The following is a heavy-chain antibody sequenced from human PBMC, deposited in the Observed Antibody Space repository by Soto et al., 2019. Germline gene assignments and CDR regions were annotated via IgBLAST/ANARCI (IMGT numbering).Heavy chain of an antibody. D-gene: IGHD2-2*01. CDR1: GYTFTTYY. V-gene: IGHV1-46*01. Sequence: ASVKVSCKASGYTFTTYYMHWVRQAPGQGLEWMGIISPDGGRTSYAQKFQGRVTMTRDTSTSTVYMELSSLRSEDTAVYYCARVVPGAEAWFGPWGQGTLVTVSS. CDR2: ISPDGGRT. J-gene: IGHJ5*02. CDR3: ARVVPGAEAWFGP.